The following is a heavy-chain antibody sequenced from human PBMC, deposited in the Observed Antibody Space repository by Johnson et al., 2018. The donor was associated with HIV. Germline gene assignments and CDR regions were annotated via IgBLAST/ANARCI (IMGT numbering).Heavy chain of an antibody. Sequence: VQLVESGGGLVQPGGSLRLSCAASGFTFSSYDMHWDRQATGKGLEWVSAIGTAGDTYYPGSMKGRFTISRENAKNTLYLQMNSMRVEDAAVYYCVRGRDSSGDGGAFDIWGEGTVVTVSS. CDR2: IGTAGDT. J-gene: IGHJ3*02. V-gene: IGHV3-13*01. CDR3: VRGRDSSGDGGAFDI. D-gene: IGHD1-26*01. CDR1: GFTFSSYD.